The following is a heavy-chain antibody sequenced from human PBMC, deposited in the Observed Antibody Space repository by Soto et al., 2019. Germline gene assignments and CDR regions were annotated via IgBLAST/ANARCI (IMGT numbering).Heavy chain of an antibody. D-gene: IGHD5-12*01. J-gene: IGHJ5*02. CDR3: AKGGWLDA. CDR2: VSSNGAST. Sequence: EVQLLESGGGLVQPGGSLSLSCEASGFTFNNYAMSWVRQAPGQGLEWVSIVSSNGASTHYADSVKGRFTISRENSKNTLSLQMNSLSAGDSYVYYCAKGGWLDAWGQGALVTVSS. CDR1: GFTFNNYA. V-gene: IGHV3-23*01.